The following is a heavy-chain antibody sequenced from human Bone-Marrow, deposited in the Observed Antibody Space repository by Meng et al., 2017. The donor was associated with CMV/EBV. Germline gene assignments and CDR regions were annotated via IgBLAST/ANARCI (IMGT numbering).Heavy chain of an antibody. CDR1: GFTFSSYG. CDR3: ARVGRGEERKSSRYRQADY. CDR2: IRYDGSNK. J-gene: IGHJ4*02. V-gene: IGHV3-30*02. D-gene: IGHD6-19*01. Sequence: GESLKISCEASGFTFSSYGMHWVRQAPGKGLEWVAFIRYDGSNKYYADSVEGRFTISRDNAQKSLYLQMTSLRVEDTAVYYCARVGRGEERKSSRYRQADYWGQGTLVTVSS.